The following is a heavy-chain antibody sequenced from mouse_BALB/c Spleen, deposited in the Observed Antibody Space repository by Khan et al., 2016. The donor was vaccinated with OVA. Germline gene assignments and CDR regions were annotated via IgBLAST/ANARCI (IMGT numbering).Heavy chain of an antibody. CDR1: GYTFTSYY. D-gene: IGHD1-1*02. CDR2: INPNNGGT. V-gene: IGHV1S81*02. J-gene: IGHJ3*01. CDR3: TRSGYGTFAY. Sequence: QVLLKQPGAELVKPGASVRLSCKASGYTFTSYYLYLVKQRLGQGLEWIGDINPNNGGTNFNEKFRTKATLTVDISSNKAYMELSRLTSMDSAVYYCTRSGYGTFAYWGQGTLVTVSA.